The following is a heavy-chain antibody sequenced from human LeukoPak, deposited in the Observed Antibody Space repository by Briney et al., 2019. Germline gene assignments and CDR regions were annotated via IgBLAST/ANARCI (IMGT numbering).Heavy chain of an antibody. V-gene: IGHV4-59*08. Sequence: SETLSLTCAVSGGSFTHYYWSWIRQPPGKGLQWIGYIYSSGTTKYNPSLKSRVTISLDMPNNQFSLILTSVTAADTAVYYCARGRTWELPDYFQLWGQGTLVTVSS. CDR1: GGSFTHYY. J-gene: IGHJ1*01. CDR3: ARGRTWELPDYFQL. D-gene: IGHD1-26*01. CDR2: IYSSGTT.